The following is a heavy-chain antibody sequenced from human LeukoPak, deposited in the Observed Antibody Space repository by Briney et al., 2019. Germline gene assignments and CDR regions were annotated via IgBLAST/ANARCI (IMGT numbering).Heavy chain of an antibody. CDR3: ARGASGIVGAIDY. CDR2: IIPILGIA. D-gene: IGHD1-26*01. J-gene: IGHJ4*02. Sequence: SVKVSCKASGGTFSSYAISWVRQAPGQGLEWMGRIIPILGIANYAQKFQGRVTITADKSTSTAYMELSSLRSEDTAVYYCARGASGIVGAIDYWGQGTLVTVSS. V-gene: IGHV1-69*04. CDR1: GGTFSSYA.